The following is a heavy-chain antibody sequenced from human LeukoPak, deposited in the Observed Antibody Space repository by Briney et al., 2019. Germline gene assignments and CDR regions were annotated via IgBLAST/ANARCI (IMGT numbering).Heavy chain of an antibody. J-gene: IGHJ5*01. V-gene: IGHV1-18*04. Sequence: ASVKVSCKAPGYTFTGYYMHWVRQAPGQGLEWMGWIGTYGGDTYYAQKFQGRITVTTDTSTSTVYMELRNLRSDDTAVYYCARDLWNFYDDSGYNRDFDSWGQGTLVTVSS. CDR3: ARDLWNFYDDSGYNRDFDS. D-gene: IGHD3-22*01. CDR2: IGTYGGDT. CDR1: GYTFTGYY.